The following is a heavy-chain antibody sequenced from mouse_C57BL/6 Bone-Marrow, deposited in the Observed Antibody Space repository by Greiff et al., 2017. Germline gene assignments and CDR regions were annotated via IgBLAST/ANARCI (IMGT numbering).Heavy chain of an antibody. Sequence: VQLQQSVAELVRPGASVKLSCTASGFNIKNTYMHWVKLRPEQGLEWIGRIDPANGNTKYAPKFQGKATITADTSSNTAYLQLSSLTSEDTAIYYCVRPIYYYGSSCAMDYWGQGTSVTVSS. J-gene: IGHJ4*01. CDR3: VRPIYYYGSSCAMDY. V-gene: IGHV14-3*01. CDR1: GFNIKNTY. CDR2: IDPANGNT. D-gene: IGHD1-1*01.